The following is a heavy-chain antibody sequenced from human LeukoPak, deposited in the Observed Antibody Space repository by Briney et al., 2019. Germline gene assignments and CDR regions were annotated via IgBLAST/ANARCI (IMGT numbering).Heavy chain of an antibody. D-gene: IGHD3-22*01. CDR2: IKQDGSEK. CDR1: GFTFSSYW. J-gene: IGHJ4*02. V-gene: IGHV3-7*01. Sequence: PGGSLRLSCEASGFTFSSYWMSWVRQAPGKGLEWVANIKQDGSEKYYVDSVKGRFTISRDNAKNSLYLQMNSLRAEDTAVYYCARVFSSGYYYYFDYWGQGTLVTVSS. CDR3: ARVFSSGYYYYFDY.